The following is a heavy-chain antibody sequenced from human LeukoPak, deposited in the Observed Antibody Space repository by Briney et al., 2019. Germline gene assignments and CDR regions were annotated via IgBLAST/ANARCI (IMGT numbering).Heavy chain of an antibody. J-gene: IGHJ4*02. CDR1: GYTLTELS. CDR3: ATGVVVVAATSFDY. V-gene: IGHV1-24*01. D-gene: IGHD2-15*01. CDR2: FDPEDGET. Sequence: ASVKVSCKVSGYTLTELSMHWVRQAPGKGLEWMGGFDPEDGETIYAQKFQGRVTMTEDTSTDTAYMELSSLRSEDTAVYYCATGVVVVAATSFDYWGQGTLVTVSS.